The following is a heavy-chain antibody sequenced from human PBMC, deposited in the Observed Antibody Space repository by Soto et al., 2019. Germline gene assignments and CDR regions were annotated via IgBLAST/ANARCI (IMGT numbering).Heavy chain of an antibody. CDR1: GFTFDDHA. D-gene: IGHD3-10*01. Sequence: EVQLVESGGGLVQPGRSLRLSCAASGFTFDDHAMHWVRQAPGMGREWVSGISWNSDTIGYADSVKGRFTVSRDNAKNSLYLQMNSLRAEDNALYYCAKAGNAYYYGAGSYGVFDYWGQGTLVTVSS. V-gene: IGHV3-9*01. J-gene: IGHJ4*02. CDR3: AKAGNAYYYGAGSYGVFDY. CDR2: ISWNSDTI.